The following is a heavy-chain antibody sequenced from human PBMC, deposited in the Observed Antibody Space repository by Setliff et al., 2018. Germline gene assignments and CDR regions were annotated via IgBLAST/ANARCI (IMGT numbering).Heavy chain of an antibody. J-gene: IGHJ6*02. CDR1: GYTFTSYA. CDR3: ARVRKNDDSNNWYGASYYSYHYAMDV. D-gene: IGHD6-13*01. Sequence: RASVKVSCKASGYTFTSYAMHWVRQAPGQRLEWMGWISADNGNTNYAQNLQGRVTMTTDTSTSTAYMELRSLRSDDTAIYYCARVRKNDDSNNWYGASYYSYHYAMDVWGLGTTVTVSS. CDR2: ISADNGNT. V-gene: IGHV1-18*01.